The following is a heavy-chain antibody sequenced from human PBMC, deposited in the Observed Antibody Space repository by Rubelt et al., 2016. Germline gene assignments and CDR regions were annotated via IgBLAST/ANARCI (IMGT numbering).Heavy chain of an antibody. V-gene: IGHV4-31*01. J-gene: IGHJ4*02. D-gene: IGHD5-18*01. CDR2: IYYSGCT. CDR3: ARANSYADGY. CDR1: GDSISNGGYY. Sequence: QVQLQESGPGLVKPSQTLALTCTVSGDSISNGGYYWSWIRQHPGKGLEWIGYIYYSGCTYYNPSLKNLFTLSFDTSKNQISLRLSSVTAADTAVYYCARANSYADGYWGQGTLVTVSS.